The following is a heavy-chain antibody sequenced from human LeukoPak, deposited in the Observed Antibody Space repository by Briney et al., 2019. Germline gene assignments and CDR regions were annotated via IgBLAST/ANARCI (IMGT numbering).Heavy chain of an antibody. CDR3: ARDVHGDYGSGWFDP. V-gene: IGHV1-69*05. CDR2: IMPLFGTA. J-gene: IGHJ5*02. CDR1: GGTFNNSA. Sequence: SVKVSCKTSGGTFNNSAISWVRQAPGQGLEWLGGIMPLFGTAGYAQRSQGRVTITKHESTRTVYLELTSLTSDDTAVYYCARDVHGDYGSGWFDPWGQGTLVSVSS. D-gene: IGHD4-17*01.